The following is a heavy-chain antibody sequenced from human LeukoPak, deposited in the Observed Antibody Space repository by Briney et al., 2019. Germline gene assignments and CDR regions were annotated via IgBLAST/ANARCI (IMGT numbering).Heavy chain of an antibody. V-gene: IGHV1-3*01. CDR1: GYTFTSYA. Sequence: ASVKVSRKASGYTFTSYAMHWVRQAPGQRLEWMGWINAGNGNTKYSQKFQGRVTITRDTSASTAYMELSSLRSEDTAVYYCARVKGRRDTAMVPFDYWGQGTLVTVSS. CDR2: INAGNGNT. J-gene: IGHJ4*02. CDR3: ARVKGRRDTAMVPFDY. D-gene: IGHD5-18*01.